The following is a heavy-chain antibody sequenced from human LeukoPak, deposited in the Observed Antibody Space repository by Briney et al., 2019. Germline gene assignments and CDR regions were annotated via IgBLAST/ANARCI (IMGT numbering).Heavy chain of an antibody. CDR2: INHSGST. D-gene: IGHD3-16*01. CDR1: GGSISSSYYY. V-gene: IGHV4-39*07. J-gene: IGHJ5*02. CDR3: ARAPGGAPP. Sequence: PSETLSLTCTVSGGSISSSYYYWGWIRQPPGKGLEWIGEINHSGSTNYNPSLKSRVTISVDTSKNQFSLKLSSVTAADTAVYYCARAPGGAPPWGQGTLVTVSS.